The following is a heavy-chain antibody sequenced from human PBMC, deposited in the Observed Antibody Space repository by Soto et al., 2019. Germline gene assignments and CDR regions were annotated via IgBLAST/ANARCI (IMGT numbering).Heavy chain of an antibody. Sequence: GGSLRLSCAASGFIFSSYAMSWVRQAPGKGLEWVSAISGPGGSTYYADSVKGRFTISRDNSKSTLYLQMNSLRAEDTALYYCAKRTSSTIFGVVIMYFDYWGQGTLVTVSS. D-gene: IGHD3-3*01. CDR2: ISGPGGST. V-gene: IGHV3-23*01. J-gene: IGHJ4*02. CDR3: AKRTSSTIFGVVIMYFDY. CDR1: GFIFSSYA.